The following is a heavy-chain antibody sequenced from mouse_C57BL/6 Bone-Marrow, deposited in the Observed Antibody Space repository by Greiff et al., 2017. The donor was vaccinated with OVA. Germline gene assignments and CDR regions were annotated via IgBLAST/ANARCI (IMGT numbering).Heavy chain of an antibody. J-gene: IGHJ3*01. CDR1: GFTFSSYA. CDR3: AWGLRRAWFAY. CDR2: LSDGGSYT. D-gene: IGHD2-4*01. Sequence: EVQLVESGGGLVKPGGSLKLSCAASGFTFSSYAMSWVRQTPEKRLEWVATLSDGGSYTYYPDNVKGRFTISRDNAKNNLYLQMSHLKSEDTAMYYCAWGLRRAWFAYWGQGTLVTVSA. V-gene: IGHV5-4*01.